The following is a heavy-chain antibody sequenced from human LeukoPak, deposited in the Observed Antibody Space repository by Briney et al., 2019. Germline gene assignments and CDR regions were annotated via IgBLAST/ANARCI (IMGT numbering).Heavy chain of an antibody. D-gene: IGHD3-9*01. Sequence: ASVKVSCKTSDYSENFYGITWVRQVAGQGLEWMGWINPNSGGTNYAQKFQGRVTMTRDTSISTAYMELSRLRSDDTAVYYCARSPDILTGEKFDYWGQGTLVTVSS. CDR1: DYSENFYG. CDR2: INPNSGGT. V-gene: IGHV1-2*02. CDR3: ARSPDILTGEKFDY. J-gene: IGHJ4*02.